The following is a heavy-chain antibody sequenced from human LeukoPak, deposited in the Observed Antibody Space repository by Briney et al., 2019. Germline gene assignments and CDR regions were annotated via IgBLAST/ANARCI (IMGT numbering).Heavy chain of an antibody. CDR2: INHSGST. J-gene: IGHJ4*02. V-gene: IGHV4-34*01. Sequence: SETLSLTCAVSGGSFSGYYWSWIRQPPGKGLEWIGEINHSGSTNYNPSPKSRVTISVDTSKNQFSLKLSSVTTADPAVYYCARSILYSYGPIFFDYWGQGTLVTVSS. CDR1: GGSFSGYY. CDR3: ARSILYSYGPIFFDY. D-gene: IGHD5-18*01.